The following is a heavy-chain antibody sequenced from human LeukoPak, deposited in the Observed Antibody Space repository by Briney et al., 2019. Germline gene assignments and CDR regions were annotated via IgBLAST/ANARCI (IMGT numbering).Heavy chain of an antibody. D-gene: IGHD3-22*01. Sequence: PGGSLRLSCAASGFTFDDYGMSWVRQAPGKGLEWVSGINWNGGSTGYADSVKGRFTISRDNAKNSLYLQMNSLRAEDTALYYCARVYYDSSGYPGRDYYYYMGVWGKGTTVTISS. CDR2: INWNGGST. CDR3: ARVYYDSSGYPGRDYYYYMGV. V-gene: IGHV3-20*04. CDR1: GFTFDDYG. J-gene: IGHJ6*03.